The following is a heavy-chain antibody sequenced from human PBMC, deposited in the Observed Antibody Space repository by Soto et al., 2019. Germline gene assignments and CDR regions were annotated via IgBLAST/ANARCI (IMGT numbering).Heavy chain of an antibody. D-gene: IGHD2-2*01. CDR2: INAGNGNT. CDR3: ARGTSTLYYYYGMDV. V-gene: IGHV1-3*05. CDR1: GYTFTSYA. Sequence: QVQLVQSGAEEKKPGASVKVSCKASGYTFTSYAMHWVRQAPGQRLEWMGWINAGNGNTKYSQKFQGRVTITRDTAASTAYMELSSLRAEDTAVYYCARGTSTLYYYYGMDVWGQGTTVTVSS. J-gene: IGHJ6*02.